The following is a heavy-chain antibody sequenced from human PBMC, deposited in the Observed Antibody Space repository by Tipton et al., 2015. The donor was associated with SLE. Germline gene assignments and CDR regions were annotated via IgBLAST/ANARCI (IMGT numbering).Heavy chain of an antibody. J-gene: IGHJ4*02. V-gene: IGHV4-34*01. Sequence: TLSLTCAVYAGSFSGYYWSWIRQPPGKGLEWIGEINHSGSTNYNPSLKSRVTISVDTSKNQFSLKLSSVTAADTAVYYCARAGYSGYDYNYWGQGTLVTVSS. CDR2: INHSGST. CDR3: ARAGYSGYDYNY. D-gene: IGHD5-12*01. CDR1: AGSFSGYY.